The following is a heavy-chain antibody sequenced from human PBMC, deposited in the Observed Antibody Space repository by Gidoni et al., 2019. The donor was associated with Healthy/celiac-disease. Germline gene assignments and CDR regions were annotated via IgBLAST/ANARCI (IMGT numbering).Heavy chain of an antibody. D-gene: IGHD6-13*01. CDR3: ARAGEYSSSPYDY. Sequence: QVQLQDSGPGLVKPSGTLSLTCAVTGGSIRSSNWWSWVRQPPGKGLEWIGEIYHSGRTNYNPSLKSRVTISVDKSKNQFSLKLSSVTAADTAVYYCARAGEYSSSPYDYWGQGTLVTVSS. V-gene: IGHV4-4*02. CDR2: IYHSGRT. CDR1: GGSIRSSNW. J-gene: IGHJ4*02.